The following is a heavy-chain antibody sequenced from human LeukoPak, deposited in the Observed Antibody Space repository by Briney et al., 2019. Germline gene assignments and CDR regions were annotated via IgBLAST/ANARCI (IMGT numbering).Heavy chain of an antibody. V-gene: IGHV3-30-3*01. CDR2: ISYEGSNK. J-gene: IGHJ4*02. CDR3: ARDPCSGGGCYRNFDY. D-gene: IGHD2-15*01. Sequence: QPGGSLRLSCAASGFTFSSYAMHWVRQAPGKGLEWVAVISYEGSNKYYADSVKGRFTISRDNSKNTLYLQMNSLRAEDTAVYYCARDPCSGGGCYRNFDYWGQGTLVTVSS. CDR1: GFTFSSYA.